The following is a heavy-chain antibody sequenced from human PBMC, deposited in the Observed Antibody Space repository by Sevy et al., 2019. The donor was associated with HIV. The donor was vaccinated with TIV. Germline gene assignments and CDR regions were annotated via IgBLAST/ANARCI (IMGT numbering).Heavy chain of an antibody. J-gene: IGHJ4*02. CDR3: ARVPVMTTVTTEGDD. D-gene: IGHD4-17*01. CDR1: GFTFSSYW. V-gene: IGHV3-74*01. Sequence: GGSLRLSCAASGFTFSSYWMHWVRQAPGKGLVWVSRINSDGSSTSYADSVKGRFTISRDNAKNTLYLQMNSLRAEDTAVYYCARVPVMTTVTTEGDDWGQGTLVTVSS. CDR2: INSDGSST.